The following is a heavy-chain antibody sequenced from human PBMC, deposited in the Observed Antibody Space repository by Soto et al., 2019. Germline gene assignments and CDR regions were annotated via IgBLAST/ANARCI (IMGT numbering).Heavy chain of an antibody. V-gene: IGHV4-34*01. CDR1: DGSFSCYY. CDR2: INHSGST. J-gene: IGHJ6*02. CDR3: ARGGYGNYYYYGMDV. Sequence: SETLSLSCAVYDGSFSCYYWSWIRQPPGKGLEWIGEINHSGSTNYNPSLKSRVTISVDTSKNQFSLKLSSVTAADTAVYYCARGGYGNYYYYGMDVWGQGNTVTVSS. D-gene: IGHD5-12*01.